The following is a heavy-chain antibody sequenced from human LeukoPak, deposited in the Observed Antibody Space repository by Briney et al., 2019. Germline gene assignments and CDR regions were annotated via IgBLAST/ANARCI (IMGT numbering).Heavy chain of an antibody. J-gene: IGHJ4*02. CDR2: INPNSGGT. V-gene: IGHV1-2*04. D-gene: IGHD3-10*01. Sequence: ASVKVSCKASGYTFTGYYMHWVRQAPGQGLEWMGWINPNSGGTNYAQKFQGWVTMTRDTSISTAYMELSRLRSDDTAVYYCARGGSYYGSGSYSNDYWGQGTLVTVSS. CDR3: ARGGSYYGSGSYSNDY. CDR1: GYTFTGYY.